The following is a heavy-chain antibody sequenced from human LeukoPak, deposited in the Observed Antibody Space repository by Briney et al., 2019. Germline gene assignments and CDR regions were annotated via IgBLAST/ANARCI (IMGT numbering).Heavy chain of an antibody. D-gene: IGHD2-15*01. Sequence: PGGSLRLSCAASGFTFTDYAMSWVRQTPGKGLEWVATFSGGVDTTYYANSVRGRFTISRDNSKNTLDLQMNSLRAEDTAVYYCAKATLRTSSGARCYSFDNWGQGALVTVSS. CDR3: AKATLRTSSGARCYSFDN. J-gene: IGHJ4*02. CDR2: FSGGVDTT. CDR1: GFTFTDYA. V-gene: IGHV3-23*01.